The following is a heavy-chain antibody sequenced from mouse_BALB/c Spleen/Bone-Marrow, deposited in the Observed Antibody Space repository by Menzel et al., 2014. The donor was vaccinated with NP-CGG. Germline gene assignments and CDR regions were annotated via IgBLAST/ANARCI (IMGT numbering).Heavy chain of an antibody. CDR2: IDPANGNT. Sequence: LQLQQSGAELVKPGASVKLSCTASGFNIKDTYMHWVKQRPEQGLEWIGRIDPANGNTKYDPKFQDKATITTDTSSNTAYLQLSSLTSEDTAVYYCARDDYDDYYAMDYWGQGTSVTVSS. CDR3: ARDDYDDYYAMDY. CDR1: GFNIKDTY. J-gene: IGHJ4*01. V-gene: IGHV14-3*02. D-gene: IGHD2-4*01.